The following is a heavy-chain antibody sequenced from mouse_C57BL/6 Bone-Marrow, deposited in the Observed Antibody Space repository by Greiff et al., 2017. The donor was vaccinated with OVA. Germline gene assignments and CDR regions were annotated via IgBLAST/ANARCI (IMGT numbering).Heavy chain of an antibody. D-gene: IGHD2-5*01. Sequence: VQLQQSGAELAKPGASVKLSCKASGYTFTSYWMHWVKQRPGQGLEWIGYINPSSGYTKYNQKFKDKATLTADKSSSTAYMQLSNLTYEDSAVYYCAREEEHTYYSNYEAMDYWGQGTSVTVSS. CDR1: GYTFTSYW. J-gene: IGHJ4*01. V-gene: IGHV1-7*01. CDR3: AREEEHTYYSNYEAMDY. CDR2: INPSSGYT.